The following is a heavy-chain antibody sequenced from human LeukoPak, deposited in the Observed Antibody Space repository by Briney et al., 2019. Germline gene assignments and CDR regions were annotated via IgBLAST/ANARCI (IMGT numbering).Heavy chain of an antibody. Sequence: PGGSLRLSCAASGFTFSSYSMNWVRQAPGKGLEWVSYISSSSSTIYYADSVKGRFTISRDNAKNSLYLQMNSLRAEDTAVYYCARDSAYDSSGYIGSHFDYWGQGTLVTVSS. CDR3: ARDSAYDSSGYIGSHFDY. D-gene: IGHD3-22*01. CDR1: GFTFSSYS. CDR2: ISSSSSTI. V-gene: IGHV3-48*01. J-gene: IGHJ4*02.